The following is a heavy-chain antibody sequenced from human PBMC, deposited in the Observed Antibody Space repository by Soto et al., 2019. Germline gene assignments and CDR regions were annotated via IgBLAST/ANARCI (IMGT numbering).Heavy chain of an antibody. CDR1: GGSISSNSYY. CDR2: IYYSGST. J-gene: IGHJ6*02. CDR3: ARMRRVAMASISPLGYYYYGMDV. V-gene: IGHV4-31*03. D-gene: IGHD3-3*02. Sequence: QVQLQESGPGLVKPSQTLSLTCTVSGGSISSNSYYWSWIRQHPGKGLEWIGYIYYSGSTYYNPSLKSRVTISVDTSKNQYSLKLSSVTAADTAVYYCARMRRVAMASISPLGYYYYGMDVWGQGTTVTVSS.